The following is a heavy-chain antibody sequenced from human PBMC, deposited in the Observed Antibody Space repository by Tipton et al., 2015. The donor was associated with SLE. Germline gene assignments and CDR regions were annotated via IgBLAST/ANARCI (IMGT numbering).Heavy chain of an antibody. V-gene: IGHV4-39*07. J-gene: IGHJ3*02. CDR2: IHYSGAT. Sequence: TLSLTCTVSGDSIGSNIYYWGWIRQPPGKGLEWTGSIHYSGATYYKPSLNSRVTISFDSSNNQFSLKLTSVTAADTAVYYCARGRRYYDSSGGAFDIWGQGTTVTVSS. D-gene: IGHD3-22*01. CDR1: GDSIGSNIYY. CDR3: ARGRRYYDSSGGAFDI.